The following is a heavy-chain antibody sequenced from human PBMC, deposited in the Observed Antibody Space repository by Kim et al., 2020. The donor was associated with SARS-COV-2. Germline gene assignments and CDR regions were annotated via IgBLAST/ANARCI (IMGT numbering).Heavy chain of an antibody. Sequence: GGSLRLSCAGSGFTFNSYSMHWVRQAPGKGLEWVAVISYDGSKKYYADSVKGRFTISRDNSKNTLYLQMNSLRAEDTAVYYCARDAPPNYYDSSGYSGVFDYWGQGTLVTVSS. D-gene: IGHD3-22*01. CDR3: ARDAPPNYYDSSGYSGVFDY. CDR2: ISYDGSKK. V-gene: IGHV3-30*04. CDR1: GFTFNSYS. J-gene: IGHJ4*02.